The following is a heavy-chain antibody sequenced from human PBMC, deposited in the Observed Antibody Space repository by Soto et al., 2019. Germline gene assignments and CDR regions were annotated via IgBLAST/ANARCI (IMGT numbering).Heavy chain of an antibody. Sequence: QMQLVQSGPEVKKPGTSVKVSCKASGFTFTSSAVQWVRQARGQRLEWIGWIVVGSGNTNYAQKFQERVTITRDMSTSTAYMELSSLRSEDTAVYYCAAARDSSGYYYFDYWGQGTLVTVSS. D-gene: IGHD3-22*01. V-gene: IGHV1-58*01. CDR1: GFTFTSSA. CDR3: AAARDSSGYYYFDY. J-gene: IGHJ4*02. CDR2: IVVGSGNT.